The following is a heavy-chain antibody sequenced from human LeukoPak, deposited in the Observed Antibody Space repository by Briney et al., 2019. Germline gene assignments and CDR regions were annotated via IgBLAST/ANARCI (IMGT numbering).Heavy chain of an antibody. CDR1: GYTFTGYY. J-gene: IGHJ3*02. CDR2: INPNSGGT. D-gene: IGHD3-22*01. CDR3: ARDGYYDSSTAFDI. Sequence: ASVKVSCKASGYTFTGYYMHWVRQAPGRGLEWMGWINPNSGGTNYAQKFQGWVTMTRDTSISTAYMELSRLRSDDTAVYYCARDGYYDSSTAFDIWGQGTMVTVSS. V-gene: IGHV1-2*04.